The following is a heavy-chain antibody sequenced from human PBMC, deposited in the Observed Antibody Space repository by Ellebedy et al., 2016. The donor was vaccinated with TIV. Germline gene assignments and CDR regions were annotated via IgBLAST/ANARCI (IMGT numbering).Heavy chain of an antibody. CDR2: INQDGSGE. CDR1: GFTFSTYG. V-gene: IGHV3-7*01. Sequence: PGGSLRLSCVASGFTFSTYGMSWVRQAPGKGLEWVANINQDGSGEYYVDSVKGRFTVSRDNAKNSLYLQMKSLSAEDTAVYYCARAGGIGVVDYWGQGTLDTVSS. CDR3: ARAGGIGVVDY. J-gene: IGHJ4*02. D-gene: IGHD3-3*01.